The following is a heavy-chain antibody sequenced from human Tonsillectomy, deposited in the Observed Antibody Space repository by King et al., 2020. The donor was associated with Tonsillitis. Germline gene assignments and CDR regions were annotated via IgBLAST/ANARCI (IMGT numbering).Heavy chain of an antibody. V-gene: IGHV4-34*01. Sequence: VQLQQWGAGLLKPSETLSLTCAVYGGSFSDYYWSWIRQPPGKGLEWIGDINHSGSTNYNPSLKSRVTISVDTSKNQFSLKLSSVTAADTAVYYCARRGGMVRQVAYWYFDLWGRGTLDPVSS. CDR3: ARRGGMVRQVAYWYFDL. J-gene: IGHJ2*01. D-gene: IGHD3-10*01. CDR2: INHSGST. CDR1: GGSFSDYY.